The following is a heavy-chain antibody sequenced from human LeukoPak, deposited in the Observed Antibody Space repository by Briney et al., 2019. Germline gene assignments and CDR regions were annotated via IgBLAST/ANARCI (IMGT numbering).Heavy chain of an antibody. V-gene: IGHV3-15*01. Sequence: GGSLRLSCVDSGFTFTNAWMSWVRQAPGKGLEWIGRIKSKTDGETTNCAEPVRGRFTISRGDSKSAVYLQMNSLKIEDTAVYYCTTDLGTYYHGSQRLIPIDYWGQGTLVTVSS. D-gene: IGHD3-10*01. CDR3: TTDLGTYYHGSQRLIPIDY. CDR1: GFTFTNAW. J-gene: IGHJ4*02. CDR2: IKSKTDGETT.